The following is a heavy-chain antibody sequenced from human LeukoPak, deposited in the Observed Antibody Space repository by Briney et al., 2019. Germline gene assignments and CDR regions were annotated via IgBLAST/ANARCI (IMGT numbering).Heavy chain of an antibody. V-gene: IGHV3-7*01. J-gene: IGHJ4*02. D-gene: IGHD3-16*01. CDR2: IDKHGSGK. Sequence: GGSLRLSCVASGFTFSNSWVTWVRQAPGKGLEWVAKIDKHGSGKYYIDSVKGRFAISRDYASNSVFLQMSSLRAEDTSVYYCARDGGWGYYDLWGQGTPVTVSS. CDR3: ARDGGWGYYDL. CDR1: GFTFSNSW.